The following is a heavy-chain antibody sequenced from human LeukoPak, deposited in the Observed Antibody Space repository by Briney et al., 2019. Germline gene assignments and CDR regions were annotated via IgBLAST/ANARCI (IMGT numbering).Heavy chain of an antibody. CDR3: AGGPKQQLIWGRASNGFDP. CDR2: MNPNSGNT. Sequence: ASVKVSCKASGYTFTSYDINWVRQATGQGLEWMGWMNPNSGNTGYAQKFQGRVTMTRNTSISTAYMELSSLRAEDTAVYYCAGGPKQQLIWGRASNGFDPWGQGTLVTASS. J-gene: IGHJ5*02. CDR1: GYTFTSYD. D-gene: IGHD6-13*01. V-gene: IGHV1-8*01.